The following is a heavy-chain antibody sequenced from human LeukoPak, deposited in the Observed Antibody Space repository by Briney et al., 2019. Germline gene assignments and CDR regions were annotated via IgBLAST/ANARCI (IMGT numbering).Heavy chain of an antibody. J-gene: IGHJ5*02. D-gene: IGHD6-19*01. CDR1: GFTFSSYA. CDR3: AKDGIAVAGTDWFDP. V-gene: IGHV3-23*01. CDR2: ISGSGAST. Sequence: GGSLGLSCAASGFTFSSYAMHWVRQAPGKGLEWVSVISGSGASTYSADSVKGRFTISRDNSKNTLYLQMNSLRAEDTAVYYCAKDGIAVAGTDWFDPWGQGTLVTVSS.